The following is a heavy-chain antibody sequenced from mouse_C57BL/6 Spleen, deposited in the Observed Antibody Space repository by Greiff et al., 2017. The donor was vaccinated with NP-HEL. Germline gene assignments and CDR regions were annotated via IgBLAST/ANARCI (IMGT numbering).Heavy chain of an antibody. D-gene: IGHD2-4*01. CDR2: INPNNGGT. CDR3: AKIYYDYEAWFAY. Sequence: VQLKQSGPELVKPEASVKMSCKASGYTFTDYNMHWVKQSHGKSLEWIGYINPNNGGTSYNQKFKGKATLTVNKSSSTAYMELRSLTSEDSAVYYCAKIYYDYEAWFAYWGQGTLVTVSA. V-gene: IGHV1-22*01. CDR1: GYTFTDYN. J-gene: IGHJ3*01.